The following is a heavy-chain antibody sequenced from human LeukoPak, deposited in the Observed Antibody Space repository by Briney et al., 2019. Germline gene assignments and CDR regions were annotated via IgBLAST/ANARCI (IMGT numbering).Heavy chain of an antibody. J-gene: IGHJ4*02. CDR2: ISGSGGST. Sequence: TGGSLRLSCAASGFTFSSYEMNWVRQAPGKGLEWVSAISGSGGSTYYADSVKGRFTISRDNSKNTLYLQMNSLRAEDTAVYYCAKDRGQLRYFDWRWGQGTLVTASS. V-gene: IGHV3-23*01. D-gene: IGHD3-9*01. CDR3: AKDRGQLRYFDWR. CDR1: GFTFSSYE.